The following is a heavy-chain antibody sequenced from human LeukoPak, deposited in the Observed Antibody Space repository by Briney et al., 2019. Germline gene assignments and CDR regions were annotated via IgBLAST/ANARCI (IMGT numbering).Heavy chain of an antibody. Sequence: AAVKVSCKASGYTFTGYYRHWVRQAPGQGLEGMGWINPNSGGTNYAQKFQGRVTMTRHTSISTAYMELSRLASAKTAVYYCAREAQCSGGSCYSKIDQRNAFDMWGQETMVTVSS. D-gene: IGHD2-15*01. CDR1: GYTFTGYY. J-gene: IGHJ3*02. CDR2: INPNSGGT. CDR3: AREAQCSGGSCYSKIDQRNAFDM. V-gene: IGHV1-2*02.